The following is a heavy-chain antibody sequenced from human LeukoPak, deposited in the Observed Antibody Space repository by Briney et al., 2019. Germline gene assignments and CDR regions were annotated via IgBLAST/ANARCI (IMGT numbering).Heavy chain of an antibody. D-gene: IGHD5-24*01. CDR1: GFIVNSYA. CDR3: AKHRSRAGYYYFDY. CDR2: ISGSGGST. Sequence: GGSLRLSCAASGFIVNSYAMSWVRQAPGKGLEWVSAISGSGGSTYYADSVKGRFTISRDNSKNTLYLQMNSLRAEDTAVYYCAKHRSRAGYYYFDYWGQGTLVTVSS. J-gene: IGHJ4*02. V-gene: IGHV3-23*01.